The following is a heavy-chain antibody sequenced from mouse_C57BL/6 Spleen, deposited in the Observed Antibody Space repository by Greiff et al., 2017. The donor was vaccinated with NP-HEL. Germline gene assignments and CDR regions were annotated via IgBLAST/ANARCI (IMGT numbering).Heavy chain of an antibody. J-gene: IGHJ3*01. CDR3: ASPLYSGSSSFAY. V-gene: IGHV1-18*01. Sequence: EVQLQQSGPELVKPGASVKIPCKASGYTFTDYNMDWVKQSHGKSLEWIGDINPNNGGTIYNQKFKGKATLTVDKSSSTAYMELRSLTSEDTAVYYCASPLYSGSSSFAYWGQGTLVTVSA. CDR1: GYTFTDYN. D-gene: IGHD1-1*01. CDR2: INPNNGGT.